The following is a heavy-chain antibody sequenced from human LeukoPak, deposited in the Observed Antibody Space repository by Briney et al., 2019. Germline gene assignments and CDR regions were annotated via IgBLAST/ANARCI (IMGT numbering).Heavy chain of an antibody. J-gene: IGHJ1*01. V-gene: IGHV3-53*01. Sequence: GSLRLSCAASGFTVNSKYMSWVRQAPGKGLEWVSVIFNGGSTYYADSVKGRFTISRDNSKNTLYLQMNSLRAEDTAVYYCATSIVGLTYDEHFQHWGQGTLVTVSS. CDR1: GFTVNSKY. D-gene: IGHD1-26*01. CDR3: ATSIVGLTYDEHFQH. CDR2: IFNGGST.